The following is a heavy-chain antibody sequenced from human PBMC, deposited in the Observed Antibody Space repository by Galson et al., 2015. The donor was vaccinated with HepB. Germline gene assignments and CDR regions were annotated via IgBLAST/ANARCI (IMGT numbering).Heavy chain of an antibody. Sequence: SLRLSCAASGFTFDAYGMSWVRHAPGKGLEWVSGITWNGGRTGYADSVKGRFTISRDNAKNSLYLQMNSLRAEDTALYYCAREGMTHRWFDPWGQGTLGTVSS. D-gene: IGHD2-21*02. J-gene: IGHJ5*02. CDR2: ITWNGGRT. V-gene: IGHV3-20*04. CDR3: AREGMTHRWFDP. CDR1: GFTFDAYG.